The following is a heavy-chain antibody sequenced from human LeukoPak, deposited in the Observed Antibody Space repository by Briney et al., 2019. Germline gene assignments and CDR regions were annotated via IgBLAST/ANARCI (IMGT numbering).Heavy chain of an antibody. J-gene: IGHJ4*02. Sequence: SETLSLTCTVSGGSISSSSYYWAWIRQPPGKGRECIGSIYYSGSTSYNPSLKSRVTISVDTSKNQFSLKLSSVTAADTAVYYCASLRERSYYARGFDYWGQGTLVTVSS. CDR3: ASLRERSYYARGFDY. V-gene: IGHV4-39*01. CDR1: GGSISSSSYY. CDR2: IYYSGST. D-gene: IGHD3-3*01.